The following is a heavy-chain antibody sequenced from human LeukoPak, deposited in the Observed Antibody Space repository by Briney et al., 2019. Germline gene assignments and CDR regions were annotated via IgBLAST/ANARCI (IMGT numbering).Heavy chain of an antibody. D-gene: IGHD6-13*01. J-gene: IGHJ5*02. CDR3: ARGPPGYSSSWYWFDP. CDR1: GGSISSGGYY. CDR2: IYYSGST. V-gene: IGHV4-31*03. Sequence: SETLSLTCTVSGGSISSGGYYWSWLRQHPGKGLEWIGYIYYSGSTYYNPSLKSRVTISVDTSKDQFSLKLSSVTAADTAVYYCARGPPGYSSSWYWFDPWGQGTLVTVSS.